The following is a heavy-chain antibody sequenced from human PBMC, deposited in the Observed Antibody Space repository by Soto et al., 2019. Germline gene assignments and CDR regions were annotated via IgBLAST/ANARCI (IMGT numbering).Heavy chain of an antibody. V-gene: IGHV1-69*13. CDR1: GGTFSSYG. Sequence: SVKVSCKAYGGTFSSYGISWVRQAPGQGLEWMGGIIPLFGTTNFAHKFKGRVTITADESTSTVYMELSSLRFEDTAIYYCARGADWFDSWGQGTLVTVSS. CDR3: ARGADWFDS. J-gene: IGHJ5*01. CDR2: IIPLFGTT.